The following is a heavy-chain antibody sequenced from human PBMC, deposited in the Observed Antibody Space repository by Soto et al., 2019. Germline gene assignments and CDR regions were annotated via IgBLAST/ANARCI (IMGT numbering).Heavy chain of an antibody. CDR2: ISAYNGNT. D-gene: IGHD1-26*01. V-gene: IGHV1-18*01. CDR1: GYTFTSYG. CDR3: ARVARSYAGRVFYYGMDV. Sequence: ASVKVSCKASGYTFTSYGISWVRQAPGQGLEWMGWISAYNGNTNYAQKLQGRVTMTTDTSTSTAYMELRSLRSDDTAVYYCARVARSYAGRVFYYGMDVWGQGTTVTVSS. J-gene: IGHJ6*02.